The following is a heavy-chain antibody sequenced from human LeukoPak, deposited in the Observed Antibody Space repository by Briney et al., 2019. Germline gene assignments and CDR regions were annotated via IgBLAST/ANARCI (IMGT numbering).Heavy chain of an antibody. D-gene: IGHD3-16*01. J-gene: IGHJ5*02. CDR2: IYPGDSET. Sequence: GESLKISCKGSGYSFTSNWIGWVRQMPGKGLEWMGIIYPGDSETTYSPSFQGQVTISADKSITTAYLQWDSLKASDTAMYYCARLPWGIKVAASWGQGTLVTVSS. V-gene: IGHV5-51*01. CDR3: ARLPWGIKVAAS. CDR1: GYSFTSNW.